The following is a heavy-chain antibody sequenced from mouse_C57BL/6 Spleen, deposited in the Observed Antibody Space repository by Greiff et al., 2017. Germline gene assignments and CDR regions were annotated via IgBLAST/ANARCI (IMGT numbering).Heavy chain of an antibody. J-gene: IGHJ3*01. Sequence: VQLKQSGPELVKPGASVKISCKASGYSFTGYYMNWVKQSPEKSLEWIGEINPSTGGTTYNQKFKAKATLTVDKSSSTAYMQRKSLTSEDSAVYYCARGGDYDCGSGSWFAYWGQGTLVTVSA. CDR1: GYSFTGYY. CDR3: ARGGDYDCGSGSWFAY. V-gene: IGHV1-42*01. D-gene: IGHD1-1*01. CDR2: INPSTGGT.